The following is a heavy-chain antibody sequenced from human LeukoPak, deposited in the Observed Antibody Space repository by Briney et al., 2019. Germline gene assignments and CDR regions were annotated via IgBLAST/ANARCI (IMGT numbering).Heavy chain of an antibody. CDR1: GGSISSSSYY. Sequence: SETLSLTCTVSGGSISSSSYYWGWIRQPPGKGLEWIGSIYYSGSTYYNPSLKSRVTISVDTSKNQFSLKLSSVTAADTVVYYCARRSYYYDSSGYSSNFDYWGQGTLVTVSS. V-gene: IGHV4-39*01. J-gene: IGHJ4*02. CDR2: IYYSGST. D-gene: IGHD3-22*01. CDR3: ARRSYYYDSSGYSSNFDY.